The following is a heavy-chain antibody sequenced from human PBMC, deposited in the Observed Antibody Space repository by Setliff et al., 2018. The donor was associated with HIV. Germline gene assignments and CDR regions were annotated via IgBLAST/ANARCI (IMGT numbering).Heavy chain of an antibody. D-gene: IGHD3-9*01. V-gene: IGHV3-11*01. J-gene: IGHJ4*02. CDR2: ISHSSSPR. CDR1: GFTFSDNY. CDR3: ARVITVLRSSDWSYYYDY. Sequence: GGSLRLSCSVSGFTFSDNYMGWIRLAPGKGLEWISSISHSSSPRHYADSVKGRFTISRDNAKNSLYLEMNRLRADDTAVYFCARVITVLRSSDWSYYYDYWGQGTLVTVSS.